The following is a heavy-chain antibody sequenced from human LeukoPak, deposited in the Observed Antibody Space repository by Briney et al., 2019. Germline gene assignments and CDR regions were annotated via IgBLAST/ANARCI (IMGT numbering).Heavy chain of an antibody. D-gene: IGHD3-10*01. CDR2: ISYDGSNK. J-gene: IGHJ4*02. CDR3: AKEFGELSMFDY. Sequence: GRSLRLSCAASGFTFSSYGMHWVRQAPGKGLEWVAVISYDGSNKYYADSVKGRFTISRDNSKNTLYLQMNSLRAEDTAVYYCAKEFGELSMFDYWGQGTLVTVSS. V-gene: IGHV3-30*18. CDR1: GFTFSSYG.